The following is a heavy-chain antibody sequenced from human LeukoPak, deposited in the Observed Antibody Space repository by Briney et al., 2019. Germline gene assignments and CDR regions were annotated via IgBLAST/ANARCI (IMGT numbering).Heavy chain of an antibody. CDR1: GGSMSPYH. D-gene: IGHD6-19*01. V-gene: IGHV4-59*08. Sequence: SETLSLTCTVSGGSMSPYHWGWIRQPPGKGLEWTGYIYYSGSTNYNPSLKSRVTISVDTSKNQFSLKLSSVTAADTAVYYCARLTAVAGIGFDYWGQGTLVTVSS. CDR3: ARLTAVAGIGFDY. J-gene: IGHJ4*02. CDR2: IYYSGST.